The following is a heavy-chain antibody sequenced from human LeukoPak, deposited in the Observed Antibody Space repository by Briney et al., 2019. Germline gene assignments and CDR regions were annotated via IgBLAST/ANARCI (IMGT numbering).Heavy chain of an antibody. CDR3: ARAQAGNYDWPLDL. CDR1: GYTFTGYY. D-gene: IGHD1-7*01. Sequence: SVKVSCKASGYTFTGYYMHWVRQAPGQGLEWMGAIIPFLDTSNYPPKFQDRVTITTDESTSTAYMELSSLRSDDTAVYYCARAQAGNYDWPLDLWGQGTLVTVSS. CDR2: IIPFLDTS. J-gene: IGHJ5*02. V-gene: IGHV1-69*05.